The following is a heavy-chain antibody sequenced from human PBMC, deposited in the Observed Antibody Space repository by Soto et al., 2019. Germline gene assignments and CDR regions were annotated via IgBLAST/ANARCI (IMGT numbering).Heavy chain of an antibody. CDR2: IFSNDEK. Sequence: QVTLKESGPVLVKPTETLTLTCTVSGFSLSNARMGVRWIRQPPGKALEWLAHIFSNDEKSYSTSLKSRLTISKDSSKSQVVLTVTNMDPVDTATYYCARYYGDYSYYCGMDVWGQGTTVTVSS. V-gene: IGHV2-26*01. D-gene: IGHD4-17*01. CDR3: ARYYGDYSYYCGMDV. J-gene: IGHJ6*02. CDR1: GFSLSNARMG.